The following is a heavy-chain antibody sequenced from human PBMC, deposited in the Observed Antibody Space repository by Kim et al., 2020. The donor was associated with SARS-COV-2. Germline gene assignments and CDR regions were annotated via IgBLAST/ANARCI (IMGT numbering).Heavy chain of an antibody. CDR1: GGSFSGYY. J-gene: IGHJ4*02. D-gene: IGHD1-26*01. CDR3: ARARPLCSGSPSSLHFIDY. CDR2: INHSGST. V-gene: IGHV4-34*01. Sequence: SETLSLTCAVYGGSFSGYYWSWIRQPPGKGLEWIGEINHSGSTNYNPSLKSRVTISVDTSKNQFSLKVSSLTAADTAVYYCARARPLCSGSPSSLHFIDYWGQGTLVTVSS.